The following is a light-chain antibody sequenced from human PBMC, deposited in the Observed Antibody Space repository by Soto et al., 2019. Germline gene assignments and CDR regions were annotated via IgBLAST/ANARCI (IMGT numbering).Light chain of an antibody. CDR1: QDISNY. J-gene: IGKJ5*01. CDR3: KQSYSTPIT. Sequence: DIQMTQSPSSLSASVGDRVTITCQASQDISNYLNWYQQKPGKAHKLLIYDASNLETGVPSRFSGSGSGTDFTLTIRSLQPEDFATYYCKQSYSTPITFGQGTRLEIK. V-gene: IGKV1-39*01. CDR2: DAS.